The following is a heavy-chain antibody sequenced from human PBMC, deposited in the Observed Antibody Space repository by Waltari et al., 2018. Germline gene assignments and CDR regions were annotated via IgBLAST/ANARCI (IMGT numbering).Heavy chain of an antibody. CDR3: ARERDYDFWSGYWPQAVDY. Sequence: QVQLQESGPGLVKPSQTLSLTCTVSGGSISSGSYYWSWIRQPSGKGLEWIGRIYTSGSTNYNPSLKSRVTISVDTSKNQVSLKLSSVTAADTAVYYCARERDYDFWSGYWPQAVDYWGQGTLVTVSS. J-gene: IGHJ4*02. CDR2: IYTSGST. V-gene: IGHV4-61*02. CDR1: GGSISSGSYY. D-gene: IGHD3-3*01.